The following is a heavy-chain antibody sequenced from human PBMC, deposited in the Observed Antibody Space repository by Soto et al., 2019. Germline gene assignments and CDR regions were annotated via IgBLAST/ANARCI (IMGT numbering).Heavy chain of an antibody. CDR1: GFTFSSYA. D-gene: IGHD3-22*01. V-gene: IGHV3-30-3*01. J-gene: IGHJ4*02. CDR2: ISYDGSNK. CDR3: ARDLHHYYDSSGYYPD. Sequence: GGSLRLSCAASGFTFSSYAMHWVRQAPGKGLEWVAVISYDGSNKYYADSVKGRFTISRDNSKNTLYLQMNSLRAEDTAVYYCARDLHHYYDSSGYYPDWGQGTLVTVSS.